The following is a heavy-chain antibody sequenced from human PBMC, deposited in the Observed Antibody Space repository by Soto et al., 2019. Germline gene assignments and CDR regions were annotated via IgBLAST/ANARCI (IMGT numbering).Heavy chain of an antibody. V-gene: IGHV3-53*01. J-gene: IGHJ4*02. D-gene: IGHD5-12*01. CDR3: ARVGYSGYDFDY. Sequence: EVQLVESGGGLIQPGGSLRLSCAASGFTVSSNYMSWVRQAPGKGLEWVSVIYTGVGTYYADSVKGRFTISRDNSKNTLYLQVNSLRAEDTAVYYCARVGYSGYDFDYWVQGTLVTVSS. CDR2: IYTGVGT. CDR1: GFTVSSNY.